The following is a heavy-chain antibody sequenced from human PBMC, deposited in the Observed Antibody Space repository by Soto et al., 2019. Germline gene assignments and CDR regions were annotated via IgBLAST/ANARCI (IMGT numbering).Heavy chain of an antibody. CDR1: GYTFTSYG. J-gene: IGHJ4*02. V-gene: IGHV1-18*01. CDR2: ISAYTGNT. CDR3: ARSVYGDYVGIDY. Sequence: QVQLVQSGAEVKKPGASVKVSCKASGYTFTSYGISWVRQAPGQGLEWMGWISAYTGNTNYAPKIQGRVTMTTHTSTSTAYMELRSLRSAATAVYYCARSVYGDYVGIDYWGKGTLVTVSS. D-gene: IGHD4-17*01.